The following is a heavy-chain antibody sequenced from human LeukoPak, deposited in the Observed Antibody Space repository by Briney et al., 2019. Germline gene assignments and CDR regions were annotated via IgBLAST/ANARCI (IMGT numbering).Heavy chain of an antibody. J-gene: IGHJ4*02. D-gene: IGHD3-10*01. Sequence: TGGSLRLSCAASGFTFGSYSMMWVRQAPGKGLEWVCYISSSSTTIHYADSVKGRFTISRDNAKNSVYRQMNSLRAEDTAVYYCAKVAKYYYGSETYYFFEHWGQGTPVTASS. V-gene: IGHV3-48*01. CDR1: GFTFGSYS. CDR3: AKVAKYYYGSETYYFFEH. CDR2: ISSSSTTI.